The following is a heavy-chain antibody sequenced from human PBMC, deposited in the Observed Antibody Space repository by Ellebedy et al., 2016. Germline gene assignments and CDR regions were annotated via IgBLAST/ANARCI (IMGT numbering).Heavy chain of an antibody. CDR3: TRHSRLFVADDAFDF. Sequence: GESLKISXTASGFILNTYFMSWVRQAPGKGLEWVSTLSAGGDKTYLADSVKGRFTVSRDNSKNTVYLQMNSLRIEDTAVYYCTRHSRLFVADDAFDFWGQGTMVTVSS. V-gene: IGHV3-23*01. D-gene: IGHD6-19*01. CDR1: GFILNTYF. CDR2: LSAGGDKT. J-gene: IGHJ3*01.